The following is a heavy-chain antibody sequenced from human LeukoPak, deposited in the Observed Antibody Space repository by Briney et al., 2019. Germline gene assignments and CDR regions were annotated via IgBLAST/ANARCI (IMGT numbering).Heavy chain of an antibody. CDR1: GASFSSSTYY. CDR3: ARIQDYYYGMDV. CDR2: IYHSGST. Sequence: SETLSLTCTVSGASFSSSTYYWGWIRQPPGKGLEWIGYIYHSGSTYYNPSLKSRVTISVDRSKNQFSLKLSSVTAADTAVYYCARIQDYYYGMDVWGQGTTVTVSS. V-gene: IGHV4-39*07. J-gene: IGHJ6*02.